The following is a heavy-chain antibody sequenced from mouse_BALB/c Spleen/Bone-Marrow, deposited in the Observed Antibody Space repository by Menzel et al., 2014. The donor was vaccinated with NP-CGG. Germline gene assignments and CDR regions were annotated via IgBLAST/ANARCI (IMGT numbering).Heavy chain of an antibody. CDR2: FYPGNGNI. J-gene: IGHJ2*01. D-gene: IGHD1-1*01. Sequence: QVQLKHSGAELVKPGASVKLSCKASGYTFTDCIIHWVKQRSGQGLEWIGWFYPGNGNIKFSEKLNDKATLTADKSSSTVYMVLSRMTSEDSAVYFCARHFYGSSCFDYWGQGTTLTVSS. CDR1: GYTFTDCI. CDR3: ARHFYGSSCFDY. V-gene: IGHV1-62-2*01.